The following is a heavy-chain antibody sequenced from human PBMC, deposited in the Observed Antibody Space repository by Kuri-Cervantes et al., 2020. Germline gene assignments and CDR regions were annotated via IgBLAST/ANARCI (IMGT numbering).Heavy chain of an antibody. CDR3: ARHYRPELERDAFDI. J-gene: IGHJ3*02. D-gene: IGHD1-26*01. CDR1: GCSFTSYW. Sequence: GGSLRLSCKGSGCSFTSYWIGWVRQMPGKGLEWMGIIYPGDSDTRYSPSFQGQVTISADKSISTAYLQWSSLKASDTAMYYCARHYRPELERDAFDIWGQGTMVTVSS. V-gene: IGHV5-51*01. CDR2: IYPGDSDT.